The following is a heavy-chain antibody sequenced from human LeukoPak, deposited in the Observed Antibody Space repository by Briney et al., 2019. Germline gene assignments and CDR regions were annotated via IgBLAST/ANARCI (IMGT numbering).Heavy chain of an antibody. Sequence: SLRLSCAASGFTFDDYAMHWVRPAPGKGLEWVSGLSWNSGSIGYADSVKGRFTISRDNAKNSLYLQMNSLRAEDTALYYCAKSQSSGYYYGGAFDIWGQGTMVTVSS. CDR3: AKSQSSGYYYGGAFDI. V-gene: IGHV3-9*01. J-gene: IGHJ3*02. CDR2: LSWNSGSI. CDR1: GFTFDDYA. D-gene: IGHD3-22*01.